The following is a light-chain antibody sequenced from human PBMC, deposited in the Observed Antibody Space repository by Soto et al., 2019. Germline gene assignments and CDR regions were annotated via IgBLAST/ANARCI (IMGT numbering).Light chain of an antibody. Sequence: DTQMTQSPSSLSASVGDRVAITCQASRDITDYLNWYQQKPGKAPKLLIYDASKLETGVPSRFSGSGSGTDFTLTISSLQPEDFATYYCQQSFNIPVTFGQGTRLEI. CDR3: QQSFNIPVT. CDR1: RDITDY. J-gene: IGKJ5*01. CDR2: DAS. V-gene: IGKV1-33*01.